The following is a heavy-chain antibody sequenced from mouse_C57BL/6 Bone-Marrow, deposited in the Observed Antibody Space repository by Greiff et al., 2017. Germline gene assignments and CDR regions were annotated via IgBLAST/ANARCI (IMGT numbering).Heavy chain of an antibody. D-gene: IGHD6-1*01. J-gene: IGHJ2*01. V-gene: IGHV1-50*01. CDR3: ARTLILYYFDY. CDR2: IDPSDSYT. CDR1: GYTFTSYW. Sequence: QVHVKQPGAELVKPGASVKLSCKASGYTFTSYWMQWVKQRPGQGLEWIGEIDPSDSYTNYNQKFKGKATLTVDTSSSTAYMQLSSLTSEDSAVYYCARTLILYYFDYWGQGTTLTVSS.